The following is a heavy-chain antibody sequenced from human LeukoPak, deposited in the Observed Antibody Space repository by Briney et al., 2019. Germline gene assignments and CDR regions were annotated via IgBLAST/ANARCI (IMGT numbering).Heavy chain of an antibody. V-gene: IGHV1-2*02. CDR2: INPNSGAT. Sequence: ASVKVSCKASGYTFTGYYIHWVRQAPGQGLEWIAWINPNSGATNYAQKFQGRVTMTRDTSISTAYMELSRLTSDDTAVYFCARGRFGEWDNWFDPWGQGTLVTVSS. D-gene: IGHD3-10*01. CDR3: ARGRFGEWDNWFDP. J-gene: IGHJ5*02. CDR1: GYTFTGYY.